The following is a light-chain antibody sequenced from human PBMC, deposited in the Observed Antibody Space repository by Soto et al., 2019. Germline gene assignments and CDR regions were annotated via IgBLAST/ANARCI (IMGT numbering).Light chain of an antibody. V-gene: IGKV3D-15*01. Sequence: EVVMTQSPATLSVSPGESATLSCRASQSVNDDVAWYQQKPGQAPRLLIYGASTRATDIPARFSGGGSGTEFTLTISSLQSEDFAIYYSQQYNDWPPITFGPGTKVNVK. CDR3: QQYNDWPPIT. J-gene: IGKJ3*01. CDR1: QSVNDD. CDR2: GAS.